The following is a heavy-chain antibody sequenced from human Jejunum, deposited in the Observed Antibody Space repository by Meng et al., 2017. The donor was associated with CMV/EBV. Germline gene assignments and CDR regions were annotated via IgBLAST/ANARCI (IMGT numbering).Heavy chain of an antibody. J-gene: IGHJ4*02. V-gene: IGHV1-8*01. Sequence: ASGYTFTTYHINWVRPATGQGLEWMGWMNPKNGNTGYAKKFQGRLTMTRDTSISTAYMELNSLRAEDMAVYYCAYSSSWAHFDYWGQGTLVTVSS. CDR2: MNPKNGNT. CDR1: GYTFTTYH. CDR3: AYSSSWAHFDY. D-gene: IGHD6-13*01.